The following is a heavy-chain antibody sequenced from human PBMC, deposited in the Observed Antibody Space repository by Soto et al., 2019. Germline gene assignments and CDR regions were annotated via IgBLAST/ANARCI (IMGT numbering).Heavy chain of an antibody. CDR2: ISYDGSNK. Sequence: GGSLRLSCAASGFTFSSYGMHWVRQAPGKGLEWVAVISYDGSNKYYADSVKGRFTISRDNSKNTLYLQMNSLRAEDTAVYYCAKENPQYYYGMDVWGQGTTVTVS. V-gene: IGHV3-30*18. CDR3: AKENPQYYYGMDV. J-gene: IGHJ6*02. CDR1: GFTFSSYG.